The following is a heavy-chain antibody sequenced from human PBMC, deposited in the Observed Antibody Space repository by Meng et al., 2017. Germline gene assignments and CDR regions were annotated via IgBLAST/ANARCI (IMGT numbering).Heavy chain of an antibody. CDR3: ARDRGIVGATWGGYFDY. J-gene: IGHJ4*02. V-gene: IGHV3-30*01. CDR1: GFTFSSYA. D-gene: IGHD1-26*01. Sequence: GGSLRLSCAASGFTFSSYAMHWVRQAPGKGLEWVAVISYDGSNKYYADSVKGRFTISRDNSKNTLYLQMNSLRAEDTAVYYCARDRGIVGATWGGYFDYWGQGTLVTVSS. CDR2: ISYDGSNK.